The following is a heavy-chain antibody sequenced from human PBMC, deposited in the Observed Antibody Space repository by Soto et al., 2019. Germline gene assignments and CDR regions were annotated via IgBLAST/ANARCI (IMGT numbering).Heavy chain of an antibody. Sequence: EVQLLESGGGLVQPGGSLRLSCAASGFTFSSNAMTWVRQAPGKGLEWVSSISGSGGSTYYADSVKGRFTISRDNSKNTLYLQMNSLRDEDTAVYFCSKGGVTEDVWGQGTTVTVSS. J-gene: IGHJ6*02. D-gene: IGHD3-10*01. CDR3: SKGGVTEDV. CDR1: GFTFSSNA. V-gene: IGHV3-23*01. CDR2: ISGSGGST.